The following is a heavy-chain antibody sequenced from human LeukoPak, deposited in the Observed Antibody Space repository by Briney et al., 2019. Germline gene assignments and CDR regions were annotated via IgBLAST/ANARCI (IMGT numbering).Heavy chain of an antibody. D-gene: IGHD3-10*01. J-gene: IGHJ4*02. CDR1: GGSFSGYY. CDR2: INHSGST. Sequence: PSETLSLTCAVYGGSFSGYYWSWIRQPPGKGLEWIGEINHSGSTNYNPSLKSRVTISVDTSKNQFSLKLSSVTAADTAVYYCARGHYYGSGSYYKVVHKMYYFDYWGQGTLVTVSS. CDR3: ARGHYYGSGSYYKVVHKMYYFDY. V-gene: IGHV4-34*01.